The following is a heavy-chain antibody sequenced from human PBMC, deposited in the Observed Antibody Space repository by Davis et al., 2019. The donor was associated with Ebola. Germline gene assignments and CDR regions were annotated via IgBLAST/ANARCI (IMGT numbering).Heavy chain of an antibody. CDR3: ARRALLLWFGDSGWYFDL. J-gene: IGHJ2*01. V-gene: IGHV4-59*08. CDR2: IYYSGST. D-gene: IGHD3-10*01. CDR1: GGSISSYY. Sequence: PGGSLRLSCTVSGGSISSYYWSWIRQPPGKGLEWIGYIYYSGSTNYNPSLKSRVTISVDTSKNQFSLKLSSVTAADTAVYYCARRALLLWFGDSGWYFDLWGRGTLVTVSS.